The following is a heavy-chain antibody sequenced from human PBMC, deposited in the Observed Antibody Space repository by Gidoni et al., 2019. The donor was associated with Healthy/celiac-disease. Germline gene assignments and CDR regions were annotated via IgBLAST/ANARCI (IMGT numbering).Heavy chain of an antibody. CDR3: AKGGGGNFDY. CDR1: GFTFSSYA. J-gene: IGHJ4*02. V-gene: IGHV3-23*01. D-gene: IGHD1-26*01. CDR2: ISVGGGST. Sequence: EVQLLESGGGLVQPGGSLRLSCAASGFTFSSYAMSWVRHAPGKGREWFSAISVGGGSTYYADSVKGRFTISRQNSKNTLYRKRNSLRAEETAVYYCAKGGGGNFDYWGQGTLVTVSS.